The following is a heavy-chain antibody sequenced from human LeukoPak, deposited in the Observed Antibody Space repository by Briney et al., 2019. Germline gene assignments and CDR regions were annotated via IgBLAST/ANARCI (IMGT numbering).Heavy chain of an antibody. CDR2: IYYSGST. CDR1: GGSISSGDYY. CDR3: ARAPGPAAMSDY. J-gene: IGHJ4*02. Sequence: SQTLSLTCTVSGGSISSGDYYWSWIRQPPGKGPEWIGYIYYSGSTYYNPSLKSRVTISVDTSKNQFSLKLSSVTAADTAVYYCARAPGPAAMSDYWGQGTLVTVSS. V-gene: IGHV4-30-4*08. D-gene: IGHD2-2*01.